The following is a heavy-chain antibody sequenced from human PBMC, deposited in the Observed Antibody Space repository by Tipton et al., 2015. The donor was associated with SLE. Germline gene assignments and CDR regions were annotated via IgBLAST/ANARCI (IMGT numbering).Heavy chain of an antibody. CDR2: VYYSGST. V-gene: IGHV4-39*01. Sequence: TLSLTCTVSGGSISSYYWGWIRQPPGKGLEWIGSVYYSGSTYYNPSLKSRVTISVDTSKNQFSLKLSSVTVADTAVYYCARNKLLWFGEGNFWGQGTLVTVSS. CDR1: GGSISSYY. J-gene: IGHJ4*02. D-gene: IGHD3-10*01. CDR3: ARNKLLWFGEGNF.